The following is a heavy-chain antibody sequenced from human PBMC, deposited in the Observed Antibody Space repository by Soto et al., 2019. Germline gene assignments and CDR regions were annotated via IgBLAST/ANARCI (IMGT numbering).Heavy chain of an antibody. CDR2: LYYDGST. CDR3: TSLDYGDFGIDY. Sequence: QLQLQESGPGLVKSSEKLSLTCTVSGGSLSSSSYFWVCIRQPPGKGLEWIGNLYYDGSTYYNPSLKSRVTISVDTAKNQFSLRLSSVTAADTAVYYCTSLDYGDFGIDYWGQGTLVTVSS. D-gene: IGHD4-17*01. V-gene: IGHV4-39*01. J-gene: IGHJ4*02. CDR1: GGSLSSSSYF.